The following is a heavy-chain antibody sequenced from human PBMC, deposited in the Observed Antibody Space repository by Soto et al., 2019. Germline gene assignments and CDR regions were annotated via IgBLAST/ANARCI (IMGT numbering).Heavy chain of an antibody. V-gene: IGHV4-39*07. CDR3: ARGYDFWSGTPPFAFDY. CDR1: GGSISGSYYY. Sequence: PSETLSLTCAVSGGSISGSYYYWGWLRQSPGRGPEWIGSVFYTGFTSYNPSLKSRVTISVDTSKNQFSLKLSSVTAADTAVYYCARGYDFWSGTPPFAFDYWGQGTLVTVSS. CDR2: VFYTGFT. D-gene: IGHD3-3*01. J-gene: IGHJ4*02.